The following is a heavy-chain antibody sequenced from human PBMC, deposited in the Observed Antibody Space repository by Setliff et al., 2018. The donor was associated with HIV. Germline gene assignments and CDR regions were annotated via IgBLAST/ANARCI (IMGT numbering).Heavy chain of an antibody. CDR2: INHSGST. CDR3: ARSGYSSSWGAFDI. Sequence: SETLSLTCAVYGGSFSGYYWSWIRQPPGKGLEWIGEINHSGSTNYNPSLKSRVTISGDTSKNQFSLKLSSVTAADTAVYYCARSGYSSSWGAFDIWGQGTMVTVSS. J-gene: IGHJ3*02. V-gene: IGHV4-34*01. CDR1: GGSFSGYY. D-gene: IGHD6-13*01.